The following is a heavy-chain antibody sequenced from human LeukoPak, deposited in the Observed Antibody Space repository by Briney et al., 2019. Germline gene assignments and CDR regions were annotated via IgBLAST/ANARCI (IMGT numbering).Heavy chain of an antibody. CDR3: ARGPYSYDSSGAFDI. V-gene: IGHV4-61*02. CDR2: ISSSGST. Sequence: SQTLSLTCTVSGDSISSGDYYWSWIRQPAGKGLEWIGRISSSGSTNYNPSLKSRVTISVDTYKNQFSLKLSSVTAADTAVYFCARGPYSYDSSGAFDIWGQGTMVTVSS. CDR1: GDSISSGDYY. D-gene: IGHD3-22*01. J-gene: IGHJ3*02.